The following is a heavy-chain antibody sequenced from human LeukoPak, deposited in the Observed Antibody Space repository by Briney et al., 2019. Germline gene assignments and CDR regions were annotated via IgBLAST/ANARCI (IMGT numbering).Heavy chain of an antibody. Sequence: PSETLSLTCAVYGGSFSGYYWSWIRQPPGKGLEWIGEINHSGGTNYNPSLKSRVTISSDTSKNQFSLKLSSVTAADTAVYYCARTYSGWYFDYWGQGTLVTVSS. CDR1: GGSFSGYY. CDR3: ARTYSGWYFDY. V-gene: IGHV4-34*01. CDR2: INHSGGT. D-gene: IGHD6-19*01. J-gene: IGHJ4*02.